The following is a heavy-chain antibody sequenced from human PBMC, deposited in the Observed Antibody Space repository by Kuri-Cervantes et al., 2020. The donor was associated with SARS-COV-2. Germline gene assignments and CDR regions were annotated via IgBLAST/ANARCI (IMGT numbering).Heavy chain of an antibody. J-gene: IGHJ4*02. V-gene: IGHV4-34*01. Sequence: GSLRLSCAVYGGSFSGYYWSWIRQPPGKGLEWIREINHSGSTNYNPSLKSRVTISVDTSKNQFSLKLSSVTAADTAVYYCAIGRGTYSSGWYPFDYWGQGTLVTDSS. D-gene: IGHD6-19*01. CDR2: INHSGST. CDR3: AIGRGTYSSGWYPFDY. CDR1: GGSFSGYY.